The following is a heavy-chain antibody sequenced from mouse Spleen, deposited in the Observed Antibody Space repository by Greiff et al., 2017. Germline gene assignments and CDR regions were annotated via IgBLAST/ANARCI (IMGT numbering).Heavy chain of an antibody. CDR3: TTRTVGALYWYFDV. CDR1: GFNIKDDY. Sequence: VQLQQSGAELVRPGASVKLSCTASGFNIKDDYMHWVKQRPEQGLEWIGWIDPENGDTEYASKFQGKATITADTSSNTAYLQLSSLTSEDTAVYYCTTRTVGALYWYFDVWGTGTTVTVSS. V-gene: IGHV14-4*01. D-gene: IGHD1-1*01. CDR2: IDPENGDT. J-gene: IGHJ1*03.